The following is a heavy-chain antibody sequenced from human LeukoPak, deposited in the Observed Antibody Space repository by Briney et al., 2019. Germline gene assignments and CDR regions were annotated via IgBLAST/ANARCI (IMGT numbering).Heavy chain of an antibody. J-gene: IGHJ6*02. D-gene: IGHD1-14*01. CDR2: TYYSGST. V-gene: IGHV4-31*03. Sequence: PSQTLSLTCTVSGGSISSGGYYWSWIRQHPGKGLEWIGYTYYSGSTYYNPSLKSRVTISVDTSKNQFSLKLSSVTAADTAVYYCARDKLEPPYYYYYYGMDVWGQGTTVTVSS. CDR1: GGSISSGGYY. CDR3: ARDKLEPPYYYYYYGMDV.